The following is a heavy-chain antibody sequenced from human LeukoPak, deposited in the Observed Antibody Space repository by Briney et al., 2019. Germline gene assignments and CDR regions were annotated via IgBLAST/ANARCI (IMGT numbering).Heavy chain of an antibody. J-gene: IGHJ4*02. D-gene: IGHD6-6*01. CDR3: AKGSIAAPFDY. V-gene: IGHV3-11*04. CDR2: ISSSGGTI. Sequence: GGSLRLSCAASGFTFSDYYMSWIRQAPGKGLEWVSYISSSGGTIYYADSVKGRFTISRDNAKNSLYLQVNSLRAEDTAVYYCAKGSIAAPFDYWGQGTLVTVSS. CDR1: GFTFSDYY.